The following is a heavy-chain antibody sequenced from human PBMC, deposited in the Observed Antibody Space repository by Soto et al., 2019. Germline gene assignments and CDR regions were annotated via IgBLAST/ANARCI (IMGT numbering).Heavy chain of an antibody. Sequence: GGSLRLACAASGFTFSSYWMQWVRQAPGKGLVWVSRINSDGSSTSYADPVKGRFTISRDNAKNTLYLQMNSLRAEDTAGYYCARARYYYDSSGYYSNSFEIWGQGTMVTVSS. CDR1: GFTFSSYW. CDR3: ARARYYYDSSGYYSNSFEI. D-gene: IGHD3-22*01. V-gene: IGHV3-74*01. J-gene: IGHJ3*02. CDR2: INSDGSST.